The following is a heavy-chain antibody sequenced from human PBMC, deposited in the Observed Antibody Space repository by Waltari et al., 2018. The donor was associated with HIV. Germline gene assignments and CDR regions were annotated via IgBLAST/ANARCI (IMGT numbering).Heavy chain of an antibody. V-gene: IGHV4-39*01. D-gene: IGHD3-22*01. CDR2: IYYSGST. J-gene: IGHJ3*02. CDR1: GGSISSSSYY. Sequence: QLQLQESGPGLVQPSEPLSLTCPVSGGSISSSSYYWGWIRQPPGKGLEWIGSIYYSGSTYYNPSLKSRVTISVDTSKNQFSLKLSSVTAADTAVYYCARFPYYYDSSGYLDDAFDIWGQGTMVTVSS. CDR3: ARFPYYYDSSGYLDDAFDI.